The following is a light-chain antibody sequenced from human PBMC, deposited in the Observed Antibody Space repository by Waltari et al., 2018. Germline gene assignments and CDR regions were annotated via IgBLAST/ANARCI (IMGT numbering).Light chain of an antibody. J-gene: IGKJ2*01. CDR2: GAS. CDR3: EQGYVTTRT. V-gene: IGKV1-39*01. CDR1: QSVNNY. Sequence: DIQMTQSPSSLSASVGDRVTITCRASQSVNNYLHWYQQKAGKAPKLLIYGASSLHSGVPSRFSGGGSGTDFTLTISGLQAEDFATYYCEQGYVTTRTFGQGTKLEI.